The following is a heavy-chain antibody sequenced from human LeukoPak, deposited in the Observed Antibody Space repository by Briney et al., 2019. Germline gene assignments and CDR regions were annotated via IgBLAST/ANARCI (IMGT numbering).Heavy chain of an antibody. V-gene: IGHV3-48*03. J-gene: IGHJ4*02. CDR1: GFTFSSYE. CDR2: ISSSGSTI. Sequence: PGGSLRLSCAASGFTFSSYEMNWVRQAPGKGLEWVSYISSSGSTIYYADSVKGRFTISRDNAKNSLYLQMNSLRAEDTAVYYCAKDRSRSGSCRALDYWGQGTLVTVSS. D-gene: IGHD1-26*01. CDR3: AKDRSRSGSCRALDY.